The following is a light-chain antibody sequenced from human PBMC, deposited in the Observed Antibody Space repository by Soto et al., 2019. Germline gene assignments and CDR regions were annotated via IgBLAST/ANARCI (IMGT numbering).Light chain of an antibody. Sequence: DIFLVPSPDALAVSLGERATINCKSIHSVLYISNNKNYLAWYQQKPGQPPKLLIYWASTRESGVPDRFSGSGSGTDFTLTISSLQAEDVAVYYCQQYYSPPLTFGGGTKVDIK. CDR1: HSVLYISNNKNY. CDR2: WAS. CDR3: QQYYSPPLT. V-gene: IGKV4-1*01. J-gene: IGKJ4*01.